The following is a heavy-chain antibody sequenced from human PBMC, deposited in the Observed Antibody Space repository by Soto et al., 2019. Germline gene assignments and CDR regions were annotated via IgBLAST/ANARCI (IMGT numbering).Heavy chain of an antibody. V-gene: IGHV4-34*01. D-gene: IGHD2-2*01. Sequence: SETLSLTCAVYGGSFGGYYWSWIRQPPGKGLEWIGEINHSGSTNYNPSLKSRVTISVDTSKNQFSLKLSSVTAADTAVYYCAREGYCSSTSCRRSQSFDYWGQGTLVTVSS. CDR2: INHSGST. CDR1: GGSFGGYY. CDR3: AREGYCSSTSCRRSQSFDY. J-gene: IGHJ4*02.